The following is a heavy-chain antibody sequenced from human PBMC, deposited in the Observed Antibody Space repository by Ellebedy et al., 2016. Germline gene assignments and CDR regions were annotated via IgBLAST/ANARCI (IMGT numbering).Heavy chain of an antibody. J-gene: IGHJ5*02. V-gene: IGHV3-53*01. D-gene: IGHD2-15*01. Sequence: GESLKISCAASGFTVSTNYMKWVRQVPGKGLEWVAAIRGGGDNIEYADSVKGRFTISRDNSKNTLYLQMNSLRAEDTAVYYCARGVGSGWFDPWGQGTLVTVSS. CDR1: GFTVSTNY. CDR2: IRGGGDNI. CDR3: ARGVGSGWFDP.